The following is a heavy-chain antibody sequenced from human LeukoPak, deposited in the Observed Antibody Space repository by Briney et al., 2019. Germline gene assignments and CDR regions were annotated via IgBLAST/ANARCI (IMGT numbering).Heavy chain of an antibody. CDR1: GGSFSGYY. CDR2: INHSGST. V-gene: IGHV4-34*01. D-gene: IGHD6-13*01. Sequence: SETLSLTCAVYGGSFSGYYWSWIRQPPGKGLEWIGEINHSGSTNYNPSLKSRLTISVDTSKNQFSLKLSSVTAADTAVYYCARGPKYSSSWYRRNWFDPWGRGTLVTVSS. J-gene: IGHJ5*02. CDR3: ARGPKYSSSWYRRNWFDP.